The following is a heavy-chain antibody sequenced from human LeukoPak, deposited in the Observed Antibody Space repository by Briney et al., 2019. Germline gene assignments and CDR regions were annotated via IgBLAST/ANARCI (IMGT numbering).Heavy chain of an antibody. CDR1: GFTFSSYS. D-gene: IGHD2-2*01. CDR3: ASQIVVVPAANDY. Sequence: GGSLRLSCAASGFTFSSYSMNWVRQAPGKGLEWVSSISSSSRYIYYADSVKGRFHISRDNAKNSLYLQMNSLRAENTAVYYCASQIVVVPAANDYWGQGTLVTVSS. J-gene: IGHJ4*02. CDR2: ISSSSRYI. V-gene: IGHV3-21*01.